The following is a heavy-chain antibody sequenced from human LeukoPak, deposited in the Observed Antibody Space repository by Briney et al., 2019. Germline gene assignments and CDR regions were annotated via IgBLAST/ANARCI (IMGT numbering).Heavy chain of an antibody. CDR3: AKDSLRGATSGWFDP. CDR2: LSGSGGST. D-gene: IGHD1-26*01. V-gene: IGHV3-23*01. Sequence: GGSLRLSCAASGFTFSSYAMSWVRQAPGKGLEWASALSGSGGSTYYADSVKGRFTISRDNSKNTLYLQMNSLRAEDTAVYYCAKDSLRGATSGWFDPWGQGTLVTVSS. CDR1: GFTFSSYA. J-gene: IGHJ5*02.